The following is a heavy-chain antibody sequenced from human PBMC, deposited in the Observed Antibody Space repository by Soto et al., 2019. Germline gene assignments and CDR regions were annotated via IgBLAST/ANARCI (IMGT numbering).Heavy chain of an antibody. CDR3: ARDNPRSPTGY. D-gene: IGHD1-1*01. Sequence: GASGFTFNTYTMSWVRQAPGKGLEWVSSITSSSTYIYYSDSLKGRFTISRDNAKNSLYLQMNSLRAEDTAVYYCARDNPRSPTGYWGQGTLVTVSS. J-gene: IGHJ4*02. CDR1: GFTFNTYT. V-gene: IGHV3-21*01. CDR2: ITSSSTYI.